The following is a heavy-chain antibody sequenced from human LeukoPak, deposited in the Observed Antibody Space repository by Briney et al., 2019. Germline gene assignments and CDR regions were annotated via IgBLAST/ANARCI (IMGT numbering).Heavy chain of an antibody. CDR2: IKSDGSST. CDR3: ARGDGYGMDY. CDR1: GFTFSSYW. D-gene: IGHD5-24*01. Sequence: GGSLTLSCAASGFTFSSYWMHWVRQAPGKGLVWVSRIKSDGSSTSYADSVKGRFTISRDNAKNTLYLQMNSLRAEDMAVYYCARGDGYGMDYWGQGTRVTVSS. V-gene: IGHV3-74*01. J-gene: IGHJ4*02.